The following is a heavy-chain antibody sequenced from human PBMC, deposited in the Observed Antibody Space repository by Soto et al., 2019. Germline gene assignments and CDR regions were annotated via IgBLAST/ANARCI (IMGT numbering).Heavy chain of an antibody. CDR1: GFSFSNYA. D-gene: IGHD5-12*01. Sequence: EVQLVESGGGLVQPGESLRLSCAASGFSFSNYAMNWVRQAPGKGLEWLSYISSSGSTIYYADSVKGRFTTSRDNAKNSLYLQVNSLRDEETAMYYCARDKLSAYDSTPFDYWGQGTLVTVSS. V-gene: IGHV3-48*02. CDR3: ARDKLSAYDSTPFDY. CDR2: ISSSGSTI. J-gene: IGHJ4*02.